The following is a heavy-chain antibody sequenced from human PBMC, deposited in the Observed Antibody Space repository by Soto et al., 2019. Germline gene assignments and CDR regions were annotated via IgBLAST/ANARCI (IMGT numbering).Heavy chain of an antibody. CDR1: GFTFSSYG. V-gene: IGHV3-33*01. CDR3: ARDLSTSWIRDGMDV. CDR2: IWYDGSNK. D-gene: IGHD2-2*01. Sequence: GGSLRLSCAASGFTFSSYGMRWVRQAPGKGLEWVAVIWYDGSNKYYADSVKGRFTISRDNSKNTLYLQMNSLRAEDTAVYYCARDLSTSWIRDGMDVWGQGTTVTVSS. J-gene: IGHJ6*02.